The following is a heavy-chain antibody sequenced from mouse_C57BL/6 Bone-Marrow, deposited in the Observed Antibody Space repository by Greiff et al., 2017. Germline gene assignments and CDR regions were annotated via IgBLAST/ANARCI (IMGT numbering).Heavy chain of an antibody. CDR2: IYPGGGYT. Sequence: VQLQQSGAELVRPGTSVKMSCKASGYTFTNYWIGWAKQRPGHGLEWIGDIYPGGGYTNYNEKFKGKATLTAAKSSSTAYMQFSSLTSEDSAIYYCARAPPYYYGSSYGWYCDVGGTGTTVTVSS. D-gene: IGHD1-1*01. J-gene: IGHJ1*03. CDR1: GYTFTNYW. V-gene: IGHV1-63*01. CDR3: ARAPPYYYGSSYGWYCDV.